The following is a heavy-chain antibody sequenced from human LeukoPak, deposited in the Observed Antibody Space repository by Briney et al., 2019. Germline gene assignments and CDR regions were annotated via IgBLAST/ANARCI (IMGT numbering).Heavy chain of an antibody. CDR3: AKGGELPGDY. D-gene: IGHD1-26*01. Sequence: GGSLRLSCAASGFTFDDYAMHWVRQAPGKGLEWVSGISWNSGSIGYADSVKGRFTISRDNAKNSLYLQMNSLRAEDTALYYCAKGGELPGDYWGQGTLVTVSS. J-gene: IGHJ4*02. CDR2: ISWNSGSI. CDR1: GFTFDDYA. V-gene: IGHV3-9*01.